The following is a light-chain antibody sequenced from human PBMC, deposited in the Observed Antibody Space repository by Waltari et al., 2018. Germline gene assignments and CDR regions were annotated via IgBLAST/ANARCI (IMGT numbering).Light chain of an antibody. V-gene: IGKV1-12*01. CDR2: DAS. CDR1: QDLRRW. CDR3: QHGNTFPLT. J-gene: IGKJ4*01. Sequence: DIQMTQSPPSVSASVGARVIITCRASQDLRRWLAWAQQTPGKAPKFLIYDASTLQSGVPSRFSGTGSGTEFTLTISSLQPEDFATYYCQHGNTFPLTFGGGTKVEIK.